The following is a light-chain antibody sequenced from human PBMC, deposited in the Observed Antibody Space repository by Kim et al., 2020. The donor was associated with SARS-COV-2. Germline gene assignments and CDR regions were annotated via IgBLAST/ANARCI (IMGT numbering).Light chain of an antibody. CDR1: SSDVDCYNS. J-gene: IGLJ3*02. V-gene: IGLV2-14*03. CDR2: DVT. CDR3: TSYTSSRTWV. Sequence: GPTITSSCTGTSSDVDCYNSVSWYQQSPGRVPTLMIYDVTTQPSGVSHRFSGSKSGNTASLTISGLQTGDEAHYYCTSYTSSRTWVFGGGTQLTVL.